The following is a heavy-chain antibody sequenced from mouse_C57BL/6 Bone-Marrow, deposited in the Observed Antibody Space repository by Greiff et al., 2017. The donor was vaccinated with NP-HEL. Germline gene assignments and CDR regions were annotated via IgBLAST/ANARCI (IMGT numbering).Heavy chain of an antibody. CDR2: IYPGSGNT. CDR3: ARPYYGYDAAWFAY. Sequence: VQLQQSGAELVRPGASVKLSCKASGYTFTDYYINWVKQRPGQGLEWIARIYPGSGNTYYNEKFKGKATLTAEKSSSTAYMQLSSLTSEDSAVYFCARPYYGYDAAWFAYWGQGTLVTVSA. D-gene: IGHD2-9*01. CDR1: GYTFTDYY. J-gene: IGHJ3*01. V-gene: IGHV1-76*01.